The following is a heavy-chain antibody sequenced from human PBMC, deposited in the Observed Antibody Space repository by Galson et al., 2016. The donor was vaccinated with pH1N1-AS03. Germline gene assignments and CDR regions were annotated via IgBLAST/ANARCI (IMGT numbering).Heavy chain of an antibody. Sequence: SGAEVKQPGQSLKISCNDSGDSVTNYWIGWVRQLPGKGLEWMGIIYVGDSDTKYGPSFQGHVTISLDKSINTAFLQWSSLKASDTATYFCAKGVHAFSLWGQGTMVTVSS. CDR2: IYVGDSDT. D-gene: IGHD6-6*01. V-gene: IGHV5-51*01. CDR1: GDSVTNYW. CDR3: AKGVHAFSL. J-gene: IGHJ3*01.